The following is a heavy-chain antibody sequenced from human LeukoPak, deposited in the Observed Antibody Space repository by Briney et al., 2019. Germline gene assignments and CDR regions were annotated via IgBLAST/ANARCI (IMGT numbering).Heavy chain of an antibody. Sequence: SETLSLTCTVSGGSITSYHWSWIRQPPGKGLEWIGYIYHSGSTYYNPSLKSRVTISVDRSKNQFSLKLSSVTAADTAVYYCAGYSSSDAFDIWGQGTMVTVSS. CDR1: GGSITSYH. D-gene: IGHD6-6*01. V-gene: IGHV4-59*04. J-gene: IGHJ3*02. CDR3: AGYSSSDAFDI. CDR2: IYHSGST.